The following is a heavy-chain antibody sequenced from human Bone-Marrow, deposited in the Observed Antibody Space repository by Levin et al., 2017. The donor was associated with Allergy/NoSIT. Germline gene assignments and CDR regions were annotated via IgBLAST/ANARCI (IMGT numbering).Heavy chain of an antibody. V-gene: IGHV4-39*01. CDR3: AREGYYGSEKEDAFDI. CDR1: SDSISSTSHY. D-gene: IGHD3-16*01. CDR2: IYYSGNT. Sequence: SETLSLTCAVSSDSISSTSHYWGWIRQPPGKGLEWIGSIYYSGNTYYDPSLKSRVTISVDTSKNQFSLKLRSVTAADTAVYYCAREGYYGSEKEDAFDIWGQGTLVIVSS. J-gene: IGHJ3*02.